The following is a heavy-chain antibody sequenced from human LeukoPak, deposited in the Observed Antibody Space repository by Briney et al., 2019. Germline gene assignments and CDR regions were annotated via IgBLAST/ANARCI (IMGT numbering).Heavy chain of an antibody. J-gene: IGHJ5*02. CDR2: TYYRSKWYN. V-gene: IGHV6-1*01. D-gene: IGHD6-6*01. Sequence: SQTLSLTCAISGDSVSSNSAAWNWIRQSPSRGLEWLGRTYYRSKWYNDYAVFVKSRITINPDTSKNQFSLQLNSVTPEDTAVYYCARAALGYSSSINWFDPWGQGTLVTVSS. CDR1: GDSVSSNSAA. CDR3: ARAALGYSSSINWFDP.